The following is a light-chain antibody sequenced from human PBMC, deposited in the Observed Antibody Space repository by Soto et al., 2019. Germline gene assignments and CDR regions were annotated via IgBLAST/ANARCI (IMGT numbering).Light chain of an antibody. CDR3: QQYYSTPFT. J-gene: IGKJ3*01. Sequence: DIVMTQSPDSLAVSLGERATINCKSSQSVLYSSNNKNYLAWYQQKPGQPPKLLISWASTREFGVPDRFSGSGSGTDFTLTISSLQAEDVALYYCQQYYSTPFTFGPGTKVDIK. CDR2: WAS. CDR1: QSVLYSSNNKNY. V-gene: IGKV4-1*01.